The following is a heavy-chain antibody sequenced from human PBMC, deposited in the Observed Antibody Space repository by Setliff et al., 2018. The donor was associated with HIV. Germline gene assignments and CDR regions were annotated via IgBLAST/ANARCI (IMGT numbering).Heavy chain of an antibody. CDR3: ARGGDSSASDH. Sequence: GGSLRLSCAASGFTFSSYSMHWVRQAPGKGLEWVAAISNVETYKHYADSVRRQFTISRDSSKNTLYLQMNNLRAEDTAVYYCARGGDSSASDHWGQGTLVTVSS. CDR2: ISNVETYK. D-gene: IGHD6-19*01. V-gene: IGHV3-30-3*01. CDR1: GFTFSSYS. J-gene: IGHJ4*02.